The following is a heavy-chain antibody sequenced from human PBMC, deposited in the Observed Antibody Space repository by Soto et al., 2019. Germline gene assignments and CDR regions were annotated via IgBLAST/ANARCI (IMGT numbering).Heavy chain of an antibody. CDR3: ARDYYGMDV. Sequence: KSSETLSLTCTVSGGSISSGGYSWTWIRQSPGKGLEWIGYTYQSGSAYYNPSLKSRVTISVDRSKNQFSLNLTSVTAADTAVYYCARDYYGMDVWGQGTTVT. CDR1: GGSISSGGYS. J-gene: IGHJ6*02. CDR2: TYQSGSA. V-gene: IGHV4-30-2*06.